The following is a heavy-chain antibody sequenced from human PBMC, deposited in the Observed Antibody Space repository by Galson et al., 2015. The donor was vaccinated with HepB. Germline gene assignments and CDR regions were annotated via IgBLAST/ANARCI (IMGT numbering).Heavy chain of an antibody. Sequence: SVKVSCKASGYTFTSYYMHWVRQAPGQGLEWMGIINPSGGSTSYAQKFQGRVTMTRDTSTSTVYMELSSLRSEDTAVYYCAREYSSSGNYYYYYGMDVWGQGTTVTVSS. CDR2: INPSGGST. CDR3: AREYSSSGNYYYYYGMDV. CDR1: GYTFTSYY. J-gene: IGHJ6*02. V-gene: IGHV1-46*01. D-gene: IGHD6-6*01.